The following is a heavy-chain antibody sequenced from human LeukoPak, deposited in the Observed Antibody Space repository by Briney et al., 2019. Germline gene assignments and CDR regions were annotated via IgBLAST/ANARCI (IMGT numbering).Heavy chain of an antibody. CDR1: GYTFTTYG. J-gene: IGHJ6*02. V-gene: IGHV1-18*01. CDR2: ISAYNGNT. D-gene: IGHD3-10*01. Sequence: ASVKVSCKASGYTFTTYGISWVRQAPGQGLEWMGWISAYNGNTNYARKLQGRVTMTTDTSTSTAYMELSRLRSDDTAVYYCAREVVSSTMVRGVTVYGMDVWGQGTTVTVSS. CDR3: AREVVSSTMVRGVTVYGMDV.